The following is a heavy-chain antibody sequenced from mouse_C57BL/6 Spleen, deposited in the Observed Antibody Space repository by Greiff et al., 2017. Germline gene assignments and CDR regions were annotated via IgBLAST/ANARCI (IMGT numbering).Heavy chain of an antibody. V-gene: IGHV1-50*01. CDR3: RGLRRTDYYAMDY. J-gene: IGHJ4*01. CDR2: IDPSDSYT. CDR1: GYTFTSYW. Sequence: QVQLQQPGAELVKPGASVKLSCKASGYTFTSYWMQWVKQRPGQGLEWIGEIDPSDSYTNYNQKFKGKATLTVDTSSSTAYMQLSSLTSEDSAVYYCRGLRRTDYYAMDYWGQGTSVTVSS. D-gene: IGHD2-2*01.